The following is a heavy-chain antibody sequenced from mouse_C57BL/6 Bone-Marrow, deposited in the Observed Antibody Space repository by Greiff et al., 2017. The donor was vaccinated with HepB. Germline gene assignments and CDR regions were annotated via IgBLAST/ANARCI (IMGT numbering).Heavy chain of an antibody. D-gene: IGHD2-2*01. CDR1: GYSITSGYY. CDR3: ARATMVTTGAMDY. J-gene: IGHJ4*01. Sequence: ESGPGLVKPSQSLSLTCSVTGYSITSGYYWNWIRQFPGNKLEWMGYISYDGSNNYKPSLKNRISITRDTSKNQFFLKLNSVTTEDTATYYCARATMVTTGAMDYWGQGTSVTVSS. V-gene: IGHV3-6*01. CDR2: ISYDGSN.